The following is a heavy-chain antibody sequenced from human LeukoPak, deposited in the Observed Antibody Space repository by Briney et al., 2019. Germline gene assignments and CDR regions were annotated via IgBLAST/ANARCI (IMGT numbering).Heavy chain of an antibody. CDR2: FSGGIMINT. CDR3: AKDPVVGAPHVFDI. V-gene: IGHV3-23*01. CDR1: GFNFSTQP. Sequence: GGSLRHPCSASGFNFSTQPMSWVRPAPGKGLEGVGAFSGGIMINTYYTDSVKGRFTISRDNSKNTLYLQMNSLRDDDTAVYYCAKDPVVGAPHVFDIWGQGTMVTVSS. J-gene: IGHJ3*02. D-gene: IGHD3-16*02.